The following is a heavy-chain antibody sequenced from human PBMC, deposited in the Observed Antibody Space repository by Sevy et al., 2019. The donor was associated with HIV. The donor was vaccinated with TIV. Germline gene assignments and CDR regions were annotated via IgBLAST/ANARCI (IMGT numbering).Heavy chain of an antibody. CDR3: ARGGPNQHQLDSFDY. J-gene: IGHJ4*02. Sequence: SETLSLTCTVSGVSISNYYWAWIRQPPGKGLECVGFSGSTNYNPSLKSRVTTSVDTSKNHFSLKLSSVTVADTAIYYCARGGPNQHQLDSFDYWGQGTLVTVSS. CDR2: SGST. D-gene: IGHD6-13*01. V-gene: IGHV4-59*01. CDR1: GVSISNYY.